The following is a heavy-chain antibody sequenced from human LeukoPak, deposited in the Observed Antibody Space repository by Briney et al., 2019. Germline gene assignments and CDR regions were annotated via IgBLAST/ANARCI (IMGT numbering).Heavy chain of an antibody. D-gene: IGHD6-13*01. CDR1: GYTFTSYY. CDR2: INPTGGNT. J-gene: IGHJ4*02. V-gene: IGHV1-8*01. CDR3: ARGRRLGTLNIAAAGT. Sequence: GASVKVSCKESGYTFTSYYMHWVRQAPGQRLEWMGLINPTGGNTGYAQKFQGRVTMTRNTSISTAYMELSSLRSEDTAVYYCARGRRLGTLNIAAAGTWGQGTQVTVSS.